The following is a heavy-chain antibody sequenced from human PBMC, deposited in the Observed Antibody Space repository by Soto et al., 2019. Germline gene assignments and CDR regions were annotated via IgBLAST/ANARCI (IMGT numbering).Heavy chain of an antibody. V-gene: IGHV3-74*03. J-gene: IGHJ5*02. CDR2: INGDGSDT. Sequence: GGSLRLSCGASGFDFSNYWMHWVRQAPGKGLVWVSRINGDGSDTKYADSVKGRFTISRDSARNTVYLQMNSLRADDTAVYYCARDQTTGDWFDAWGQGALVTVSS. CDR3: ARDQTTGDWFDA. CDR1: GFDFSNYW. D-gene: IGHD4-17*01.